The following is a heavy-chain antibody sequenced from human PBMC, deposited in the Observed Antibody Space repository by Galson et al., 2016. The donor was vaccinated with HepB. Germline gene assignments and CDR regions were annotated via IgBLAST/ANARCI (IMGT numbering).Heavy chain of an antibody. CDR3: ATDSRPDV. CDR2: IRWTSGTI. CDR1: GASFRTYS. Sequence: SLRLSCAASGASFRTYSMNWVRQAPGKGLEWISYIRWTSGTIYYADSVKGRFTISRDNAKDSLYLQMTALRDEDTAVYYCATDSRPDVWGQGTMVTVSS. J-gene: IGHJ6*02. V-gene: IGHV3-48*02. D-gene: IGHD5-18*01.